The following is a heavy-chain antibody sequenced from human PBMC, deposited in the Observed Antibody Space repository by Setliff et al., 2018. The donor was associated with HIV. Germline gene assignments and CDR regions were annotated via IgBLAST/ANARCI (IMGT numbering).Heavy chain of an antibody. CDR2: IDQSGST. CDR3: ARGLGGYCSSVSCYEADH. CDR1: GGSFSGYS. Sequence: PSETLSLTCAVYGGSFSGYSWTWIRQPPGKGLEWIGEIDQSGSTNYNPSLKSRVTTSVDTSKNQFSLRLSSVTAADTAVYCCARGLGGYCSSVSCYEADHWGQGTLVTVSS. V-gene: IGHV4-34*01. J-gene: IGHJ5*02. D-gene: IGHD2-2*01.